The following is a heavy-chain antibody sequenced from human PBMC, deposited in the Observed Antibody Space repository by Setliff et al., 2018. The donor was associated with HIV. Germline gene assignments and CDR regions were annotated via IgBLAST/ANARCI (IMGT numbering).Heavy chain of an antibody. CDR3: ARQDHSSVNTGSLYAFDV. CDR1: GYSLSTYA. D-gene: IGHD2-8*02. J-gene: IGHJ3*01. V-gene: IGHV1-18*01. CDR2: IDSNNGNR. Sequence: ASVKVSCKASGYSLSTYAISWVRQAPGQGLEWMGWIDSNNGNRNFAQKFRGRVTIISDRSVSTAYMELTGLTSDDTAVYYCARQDHSSVNTGSLYAFDVWGQGTMVTVSS.